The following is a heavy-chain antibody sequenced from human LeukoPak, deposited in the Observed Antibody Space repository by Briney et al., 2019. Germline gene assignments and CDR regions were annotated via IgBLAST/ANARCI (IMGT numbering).Heavy chain of an antibody. CDR3: ARDPVGGSTIFDY. J-gene: IGHJ4*02. V-gene: IGHV6-1*01. D-gene: IGHD1-26*01. CDR2: TYYRSKWYY. Sequence: SQTLSLTCVISGDSVSSNSAAWNWIRQSPSRGLEWLGRTYYRSKWYYDYAVAVKSRISINPDTSKNQFSLQLSSVTPEDTAVYYCARDPVGGSTIFDYWGQGTLVTVSS. CDR1: GDSVSSNSAA.